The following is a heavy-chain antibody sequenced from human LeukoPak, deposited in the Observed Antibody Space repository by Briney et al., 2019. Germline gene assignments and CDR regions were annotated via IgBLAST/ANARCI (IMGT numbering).Heavy chain of an antibody. CDR1: GFTFTNVW. J-gene: IGHJ4*02. CDR3: TTESYSGTYTLDY. D-gene: IGHD1-26*01. CDR2: IKRKTDGGTT. V-gene: IGHV3-15*01. Sequence: RGSLRLSSAASGFTFTNVWMSSGRQAPGRGLEWVGRIKRKTDGGTTDYAAPVKGRFTISRDDSRNTLDLQMNSLKTEDAAVYYCTTESYSGTYTLDYWGQGTLVTVSS.